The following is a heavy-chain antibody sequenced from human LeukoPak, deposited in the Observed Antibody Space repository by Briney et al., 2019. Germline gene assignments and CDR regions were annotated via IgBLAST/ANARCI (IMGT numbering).Heavy chain of an antibody. V-gene: IGHV3-15*01. CDR3: ATEAYCSSTSCPGTADF. D-gene: IGHD2-2*01. CDR2: IKSKTEGGTT. CDR1: GFTFTNAW. J-gene: IGHJ4*02. Sequence: GGSLRLSCATSGFTFTNAWMSWVRRAPGKGLEWVGRIKSKTEGGTTDYAAPVKGRFTISRDDSVNTLYLQMNSLITDDTAVYYCATEAYCSSTSCPGTADFWGRGTLVTVSS.